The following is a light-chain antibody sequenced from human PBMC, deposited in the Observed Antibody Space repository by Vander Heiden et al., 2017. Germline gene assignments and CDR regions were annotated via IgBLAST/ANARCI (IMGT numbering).Light chain of an antibody. CDR1: QGISSA. CDR3: QQFNSYPFT. J-gene: IGKJ3*01. V-gene: IGKV1-13*02. CDR2: DAS. Sequence: AIQLTQSPSSLAASVGDRVNITCRASQGISSALAWYQQKPGKAPKLLIYDASSLESGVPSRFSGSGSGTDFTLTISSLQPEDFATYYCQQFNSYPFTFGPGTKVDIK.